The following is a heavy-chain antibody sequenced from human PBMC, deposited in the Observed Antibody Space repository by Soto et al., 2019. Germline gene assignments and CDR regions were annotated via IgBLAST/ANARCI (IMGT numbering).Heavy chain of an antibody. D-gene: IGHD2-21*02. CDR2: INSMFIEP. CDR1: GDTFSNFA. J-gene: IGHJ6*02. V-gene: IGHV1-69*01. Sequence: QMRLVQSGGEVKKPGSSVKVSCKASGDTFSNFAFSWVRRAPGQGLEWMGGINSMFIEPDYAQKFRDRITIVADESTSTVYLELRSLRSDDTGVYFCSRDPHSTDCGSHAFYGMDVWGQGTTVTVTS. CDR3: SRDPHSTDCGSHAFYGMDV.